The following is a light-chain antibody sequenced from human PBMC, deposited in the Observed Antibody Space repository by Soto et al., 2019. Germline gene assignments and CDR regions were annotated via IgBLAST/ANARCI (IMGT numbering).Light chain of an antibody. J-gene: IGKJ2*01. V-gene: IGKV3-20*01. CDR3: QQYGSSPT. Sequence: EIVLTQSPGTLSLSPGESATLSCRASQSVSSSYLAWYQQKPGQAPRLLIYGASSRSTGIPDRFSGSGSGTDFTLTLSRLAPEDFAVYYCQQYGSSPTFGRWNTLEI. CDR1: QSVSSSY. CDR2: GAS.